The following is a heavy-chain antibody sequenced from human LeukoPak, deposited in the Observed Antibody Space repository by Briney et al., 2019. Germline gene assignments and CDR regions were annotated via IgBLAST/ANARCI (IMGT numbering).Heavy chain of an antibody. CDR2: IYSDGST. D-gene: IGHD6-19*01. Sequence: GGSLRLSCAASGFTVSSNYMSWVRQAPGKGLEWVSIIYSDGSTNYADSVKGRFAISRDDSKNTLYLQMNTLRAEDTAVYCCARDKAVAGVSYYYTLDVWGQGTTVTVSS. CDR3: ARDKAVAGVSYYYTLDV. CDR1: GFTVSSNY. J-gene: IGHJ6*02. V-gene: IGHV3-66*01.